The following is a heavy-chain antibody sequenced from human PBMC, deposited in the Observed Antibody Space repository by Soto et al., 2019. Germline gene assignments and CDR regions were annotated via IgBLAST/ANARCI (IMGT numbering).Heavy chain of an antibody. CDR1: GGSISSGGYY. CDR2: IYYSGST. D-gene: IGHD3-22*01. CDR3: ARPGIVAVGAFDI. J-gene: IGHJ3*02. V-gene: IGHV4-31*03. Sequence: QVQLQESGPGLVKPSQTLSLTCTVSGGSISSGGYYWSWIRQHPGKGLEWIGYIYYSGSTYYNPSIKSRVTISVDTSKNQFSLKLSSVTAADTAVYYGARPGIVAVGAFDIWGQGTMVTVSS.